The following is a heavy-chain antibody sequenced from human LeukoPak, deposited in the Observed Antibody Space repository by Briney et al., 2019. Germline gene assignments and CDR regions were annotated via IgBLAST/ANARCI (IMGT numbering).Heavy chain of an antibody. CDR3: ARLKEAVALNWFDP. CDR1: SGSISSFY. CDR2: IYYSGST. J-gene: IGHJ5*02. Sequence: SETLSLTCTVSSGSISSFYWSWTRQPPGKGLEWIGYIYYSGSTNYNPSLKSRVTISVDTSKNQFSLKLSSVTAADTAVYYCARLKEAVALNWFDPWGQGTLVTVSS. D-gene: IGHD6-19*01. V-gene: IGHV4-59*01.